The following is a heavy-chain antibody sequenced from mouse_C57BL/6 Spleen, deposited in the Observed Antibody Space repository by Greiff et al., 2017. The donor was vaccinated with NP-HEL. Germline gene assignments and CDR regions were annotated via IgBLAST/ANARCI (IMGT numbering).Heavy chain of an antibody. CDR2: IYPRSGNT. J-gene: IGHJ2*01. V-gene: IGHV1-81*01. D-gene: IGHD4-1*01. Sequence: VQLQQSGAELARPGASVKLSCKASGYTFTSYGISWVKQRTGQGLEWIGEIYPRSGNTYYNEKFKGKATMTADKSSSTAYMELRSLTSEDSAVSCSARELGRGGDYWGQGTTLTVSS. CDR3: ARELGRGGDY. CDR1: GYTFTSYG.